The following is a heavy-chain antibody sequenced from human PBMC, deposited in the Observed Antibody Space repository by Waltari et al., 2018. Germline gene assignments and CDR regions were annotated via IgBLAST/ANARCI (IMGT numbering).Heavy chain of an antibody. D-gene: IGHD5-12*01. CDR3: ATYIGASVGTAAFDV. CDR1: GVSITSNRHY. J-gene: IGHJ3*01. CDR2: SSYRGAT. V-gene: IGHV4-39*01. Sequence: QLQLQESGPGLVKPSETLSLTCSVSGVSITSNRHYWGWIRQPPGQGLEWSGNSSYRGATDSSPSLESRVTVSRDTSKNQLSLKLVSVTAADTAVYYCATYIGASVGTAAFDVWGQGTMVTVSS.